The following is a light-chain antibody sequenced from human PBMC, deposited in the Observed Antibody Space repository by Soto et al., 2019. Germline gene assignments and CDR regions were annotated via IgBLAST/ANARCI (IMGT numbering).Light chain of an antibody. Sequence: DIQMTQSPSSVSASVGDRVTITCRASQAVGRWLAWYQQKPGKAPNLLIYSASNLQSGVPSRLSGATSGTDFTLTISNLQPEDFATYYCQQSNSFPLTFGGGTKVDI. V-gene: IGKV1-12*01. J-gene: IGKJ4*01. CDR2: SAS. CDR1: QAVGRW. CDR3: QQSNSFPLT.